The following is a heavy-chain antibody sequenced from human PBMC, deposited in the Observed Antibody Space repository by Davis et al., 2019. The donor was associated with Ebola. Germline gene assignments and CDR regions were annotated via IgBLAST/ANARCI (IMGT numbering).Heavy chain of an antibody. Sequence: ASVKVSCKASGYSFKNYAISWVRQAPGQGLEWMGWISAYNDNTNYAQKFQGRVTMTTNTFTSTAYMELSSLTSEDTAVYYCARLSSTWSSLYGMDVWGQGTTVTVSS. CDR2: ISAYNDNT. J-gene: IGHJ6*02. V-gene: IGHV1-18*01. CDR3: ARLSSTWSSLYGMDV. CDR1: GYSFKNYA. D-gene: IGHD6-13*01.